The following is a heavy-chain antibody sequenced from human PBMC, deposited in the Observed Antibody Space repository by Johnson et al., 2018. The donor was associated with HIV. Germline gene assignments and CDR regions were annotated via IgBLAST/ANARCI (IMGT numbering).Heavy chain of an antibody. CDR3: ARGYCSSTSCAPEEGNAFDI. CDR1: GFTFDDFG. D-gene: IGHD2-2*01. J-gene: IGHJ3*02. Sequence: VLLVESGGRVVRPGGSLRLSCAASGFTFDDFGMSWVRQAPGKGLEWVSGLNWNGGTTFYADAVKGRFTISRDNAENSLYLQMNSLRAEDTAVYYCARGYCSSTSCAPEEGNAFDIWGQGTMVTVSS. V-gene: IGHV3-20*04. CDR2: LNWNGGTT.